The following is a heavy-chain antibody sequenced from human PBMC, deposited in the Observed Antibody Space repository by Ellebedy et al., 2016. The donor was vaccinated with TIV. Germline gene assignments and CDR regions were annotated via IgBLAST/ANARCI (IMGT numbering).Heavy chain of an antibody. CDR1: GFSVSSNF. Sequence: GESLKISXAASGFSVSSNFMSWVRQAPGKGLEWVSAISGSGGSTYYADSVKGRFTISRDNSKNTLYLQMNSLRAEDTAVYYCAKEVNRVVDYWGQGTLVTVSS. J-gene: IGHJ4*02. D-gene: IGHD2-21*01. V-gene: IGHV3-23*01. CDR3: AKEVNRVVDY. CDR2: ISGSGGST.